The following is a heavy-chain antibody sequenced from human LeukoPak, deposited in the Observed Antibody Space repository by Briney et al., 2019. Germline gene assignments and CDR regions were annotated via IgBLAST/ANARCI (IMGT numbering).Heavy chain of an antibody. J-gene: IGHJ3*02. CDR3: ARLQGYCISTTCYGAFDI. D-gene: IGHD2-2*01. CDR1: GYKFTNYW. CDR2: IDPNDSYT. Sequence: GESLKISCKDSGYKFTNYWIFWVRQMPGKGLEWMGRIDPNDSYTNYSPSFQGHVTISADESISTAYLQWSSLKASDTAMYYCARLQGYCISTTCYGAFDIWGQGTMVTVSS. V-gene: IGHV5-10-1*01.